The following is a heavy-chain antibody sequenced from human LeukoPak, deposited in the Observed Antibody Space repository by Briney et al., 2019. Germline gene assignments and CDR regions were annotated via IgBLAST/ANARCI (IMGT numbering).Heavy chain of an antibody. CDR3: ARAPAGYCSGGSCATFDY. CDR2: INPSGGST. D-gene: IGHD2-15*01. J-gene: IGHJ4*02. Sequence: GASVKVSCKASGYTFTSYYMHWVRQAPGQGLEWMGIINPSGGSTSYAQKSQGRVTMTRDTSTSTVYMELSSLRSEDTAVYYCARAPAGYCSGGSCATFDYWGQGTLVTVSS. CDR1: GYTFTSYY. V-gene: IGHV1-46*01.